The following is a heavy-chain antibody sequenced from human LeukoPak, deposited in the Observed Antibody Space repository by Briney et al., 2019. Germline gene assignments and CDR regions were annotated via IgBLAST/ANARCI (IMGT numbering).Heavy chain of an antibody. J-gene: IGHJ3*02. Sequence: SETLSLTCTVSGGSISSSSYYWSWIRQPPGKGLEWIGYIYYSGSTNYNPSLKSRVTISVDTSKNQFSLKLSSVTAADTAVYYCADSNYAGAFDIWGQGTMVTVSS. D-gene: IGHD4-11*01. CDR3: ADSNYAGAFDI. CDR1: GGSISSSSYY. CDR2: IYYSGST. V-gene: IGHV4-61*05.